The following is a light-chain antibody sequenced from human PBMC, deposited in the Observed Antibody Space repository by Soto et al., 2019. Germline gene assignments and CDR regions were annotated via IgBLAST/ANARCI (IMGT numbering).Light chain of an antibody. V-gene: IGKV3-20*01. CDR3: QQYGTSPWT. CDR1: QSVSSSN. CDR2: GAS. J-gene: IGKJ1*01. Sequence: EIVLTQSPGTLSLSPGERATLSCRASQSVSSSNLAWYQQKPGQAPRLLLYGASNRASGIPDRISGSGSGTDFTLTISRLEPEDFAVYYCQQYGTSPWTFGQGTKV.